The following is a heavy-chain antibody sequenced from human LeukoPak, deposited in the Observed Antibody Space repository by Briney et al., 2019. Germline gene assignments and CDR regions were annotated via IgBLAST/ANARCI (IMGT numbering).Heavy chain of an antibody. CDR3: ARRLGSDSSGNYFYAFDI. CDR1: GGAISSYY. Sequence: SETLSLTCTVSGGAISSYYWSWIRQPAGKGLEWIGRIYTSGSTSYNPSLKSRVTISVDASKNQFSLKLSSVAAADTAVYYCARRLGSDSSGNYFYAFDIWGQGTMSTVSS. J-gene: IGHJ3*02. CDR2: IYTSGST. D-gene: IGHD3-22*01. V-gene: IGHV4-4*07.